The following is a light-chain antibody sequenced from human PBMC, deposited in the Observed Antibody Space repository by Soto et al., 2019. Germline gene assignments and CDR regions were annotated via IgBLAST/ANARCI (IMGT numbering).Light chain of an antibody. CDR2: GAS. V-gene: IGKV3-20*01. CDR1: QSVSSNY. J-gene: IGKJ1*01. CDR3: QQYGSLPWT. Sequence: EIMLTQSPDTLSLSPGERATLSFSASQSVSSNYLAWYQQIPGQAPRPLIYGASSRVPGIPDRFSGSGSGTDFTLTISRLEPEDFAVYYCQQYGSLPWTFGQGTKVDI.